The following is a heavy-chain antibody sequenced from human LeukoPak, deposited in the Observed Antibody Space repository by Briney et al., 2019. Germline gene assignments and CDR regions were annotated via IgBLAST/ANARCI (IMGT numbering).Heavy chain of an antibody. CDR2: INPNSGGT. D-gene: IGHD5-18*01. J-gene: IGHJ4*02. Sequence: GASVKVSCKASGYTFTGYYMHWVRQAPGQGLVWMGWINPNSGGTNYAQKFQGRVTMTRDTSISTAYMELSRLRSDDTAVYYCARGLYSYGQYYFDYWGQGTLVTVSS. V-gene: IGHV1-2*02. CDR1: GYTFTGYY. CDR3: ARGLYSYGQYYFDY.